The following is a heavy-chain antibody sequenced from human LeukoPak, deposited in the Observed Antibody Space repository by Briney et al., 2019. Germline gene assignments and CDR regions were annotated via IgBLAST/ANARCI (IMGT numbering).Heavy chain of an antibody. CDR2: ISGSGGST. Sequence: GGSLRLSCAASGFTFSSYAMSWVRQAPGKGLKWVSAISGSGGSTYYADSVKGRFTISRDNSKNTLYLQMNSLRAEDTAVYYCAKAYSNYIQYQGYFDYWGQGTLVTVSS. D-gene: IGHD4-11*01. V-gene: IGHV3-23*01. CDR1: GFTFSSYA. J-gene: IGHJ4*02. CDR3: AKAYSNYIQYQGYFDY.